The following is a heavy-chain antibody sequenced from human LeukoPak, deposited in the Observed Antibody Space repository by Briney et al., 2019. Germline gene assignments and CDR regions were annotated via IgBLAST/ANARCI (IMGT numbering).Heavy chain of an antibody. D-gene: IGHD3-16*01. J-gene: IGHJ4*02. V-gene: IGHV3-53*01. CDR2: IYSGGTT. Sequence: GGSLRLSCAASGFTVSSNYMSWVRQAPGKGLEWVSVIYSGGTTFYADSVKGRFTISRDTSKNTLYLQMNSLSAENPAVYYCARSWSGGGGALRYWGQGTLVTVSS. CDR3: ARSWSGGGGALRY. CDR1: GFTVSSNY.